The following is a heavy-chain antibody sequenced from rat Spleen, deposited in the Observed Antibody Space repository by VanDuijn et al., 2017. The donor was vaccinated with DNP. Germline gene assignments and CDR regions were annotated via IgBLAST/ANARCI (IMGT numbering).Heavy chain of an antibody. Sequence: EVQLVESGGGVVQPGKSLKLSCAASGFSFSDYYMAWVRQTPTKGLDWVASISSDGSHTYYRDSVKGRFTISRDNAKSSLFLQMDSLRSEDTATYYCTTHCSISTISTGAMDVWGQGTSVTVSS. CDR1: GFSFSDYY. V-gene: IGHV5-20*01. D-gene: IGHD1-2*01. CDR2: ISSDGSHT. CDR3: TTHCSISTISTGAMDV. J-gene: IGHJ4*01.